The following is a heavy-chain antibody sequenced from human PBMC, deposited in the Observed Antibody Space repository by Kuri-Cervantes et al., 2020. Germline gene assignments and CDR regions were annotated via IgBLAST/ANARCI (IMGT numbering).Heavy chain of an antibody. CDR2: IYSGGST. CDR3: ARGIRVKLMDV. V-gene: IGHV3-66*02. D-gene: IGHD1-14*01. CDR1: GFTVSSNY. J-gene: IGHJ6*02. Sequence: GESLKISCAASGFTVSSNYMSWVRQAPGKGLEWVSVIYSGGSTYYADSVKGRFTISRDNSKNTLYLQMNSLRAEDTAVYYCARGIRVKLMDVWGQGTTVTVSS.